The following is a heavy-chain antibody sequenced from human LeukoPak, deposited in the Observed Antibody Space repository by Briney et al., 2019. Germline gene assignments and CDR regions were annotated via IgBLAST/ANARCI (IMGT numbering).Heavy chain of an antibody. V-gene: IGHV3-21*01. CDR2: ISGSSSYI. D-gene: IGHD2-15*01. J-gene: IGHJ3*02. CDR3: ARDLYIEIISAFDI. CDR1: GFTFSSYS. Sequence: GGSLRLSCAASGFTFSSYSINWVRRAPGKGLEWVLSISGSSSYIYYADSVKGRFTISRDNAKKSLYLQMNSLRAEDTAVYYCARDLYIEIISAFDIWGQGTMVTVSS.